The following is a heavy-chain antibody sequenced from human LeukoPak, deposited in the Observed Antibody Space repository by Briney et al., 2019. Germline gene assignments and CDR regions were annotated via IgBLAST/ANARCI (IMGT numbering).Heavy chain of an antibody. Sequence: GTSLRLSCAVSGFTFSSYDMHWVRQAPGKGLEWVALISYDGSYKYYADSMKGRFTISRDNSKNTLYLQMNSLRAEDTAVYYCAKARYYFDYWGQGTLVTVSS. CDR3: AKARYYFDY. J-gene: IGHJ4*02. V-gene: IGHV3-30*18. CDR1: GFTFSSYD. CDR2: ISYDGSYK.